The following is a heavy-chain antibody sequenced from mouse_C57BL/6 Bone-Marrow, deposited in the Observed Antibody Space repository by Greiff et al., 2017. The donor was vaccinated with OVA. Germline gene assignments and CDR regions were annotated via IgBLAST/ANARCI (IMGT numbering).Heavy chain of an antibody. CDR3: AGHRAYYMEDYYAMDL. D-gene: IGHD2-12*01. Sequence: EVMLVESGGDLVKPGGSLKLSCAASGFTFSSYGMSWVRQTPDKRLELVATISSGGSYTYYPDSVKGRFTIARDNAKNTLYLQMSSLKSEDTAMYYCAGHRAYYMEDYYAMDLWGRGTSVTVTS. J-gene: IGHJ4*01. V-gene: IGHV5-6*01. CDR1: GFTFSSYG. CDR2: ISSGGSYT.